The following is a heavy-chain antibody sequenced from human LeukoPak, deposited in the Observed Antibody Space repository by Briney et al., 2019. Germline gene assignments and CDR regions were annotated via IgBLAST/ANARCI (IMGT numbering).Heavy chain of an antibody. CDR3: AGILETMDYGDYVYYYYYMDV. D-gene: IGHD4-17*01. V-gene: IGHV4-39*07. Sequence: PSETLSLTCSISGGSISSSNYYWGWFRQPPGKGLEWIASIYYSGNTYYNPSLKSRVITSADTSKNQLSLKLTSVAAADTAVYYCAGILETMDYGDYVYYYYYMDVWGKGTTVTVSS. CDR1: GGSISSSNYY. CDR2: IYYSGNT. J-gene: IGHJ6*03.